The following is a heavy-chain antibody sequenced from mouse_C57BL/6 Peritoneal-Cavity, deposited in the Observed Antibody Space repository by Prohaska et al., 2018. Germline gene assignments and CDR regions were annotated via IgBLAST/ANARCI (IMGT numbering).Heavy chain of an antibody. CDR3: ASSFTGWYFDV. J-gene: IGHJ1*03. CDR1: GFSLTSYG. Sequence: KESGLGLVAPSQSLSITCTVSGFSLTSYGVHWVRHSPGKGLEWLGVIGSDGSTTYNSGLKSRLRISKYNSKNQDFLKMNSLQTDDTAMYYCASSFTGWYFDVWGTGTTVTVSS. CDR2: IGSDGST. V-gene: IGHV2-6*03. D-gene: IGHD4-1*01.